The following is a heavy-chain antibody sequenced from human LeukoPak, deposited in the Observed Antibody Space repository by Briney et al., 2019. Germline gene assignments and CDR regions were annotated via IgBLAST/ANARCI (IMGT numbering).Heavy chain of an antibody. CDR2: IYYSGST. CDR3: ARGSTTYNY. J-gene: IGHJ4*02. CDR1: GGSISSYY. D-gene: IGHD1-1*01. Sequence: SEALSLTCTVSGGSISSYYWSWIRQPPGKGLEWIGYIYYSGSTNYNPSLKSRVTISVDMSKNQFSLKLNSVTAADTAVYYCARGSTTYNYWDQGTLVTVSS. V-gene: IGHV4-59*01.